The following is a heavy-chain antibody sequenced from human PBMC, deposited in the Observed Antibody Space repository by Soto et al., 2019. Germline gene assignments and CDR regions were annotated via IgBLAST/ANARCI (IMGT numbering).Heavy chain of an antibody. J-gene: IGHJ4*02. CDR1: GFTFSIYA. V-gene: IGHV3-30-3*01. D-gene: IGHD6-13*01. CDR3: ARDQTGITTAGGGRIDY. CDR2: MSYDGINK. Sequence: QVQLVESGGGVVQPGRSLRLSCAASGFTFSIYAMHWVRQTPGTGLECVAIMSYDGINKYYADSVKGRFTISRDNSKNTLYLQMNSLRAEDTAVYYCARDQTGITTAGGGRIDYWGQGTLVTVSS.